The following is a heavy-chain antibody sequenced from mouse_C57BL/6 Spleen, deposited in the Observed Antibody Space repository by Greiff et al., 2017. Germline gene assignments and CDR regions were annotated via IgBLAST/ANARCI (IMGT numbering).Heavy chain of an antibody. D-gene: IGHD2-12*01. V-gene: IGHV1-82*01. CDR2: IYPGDGDT. Sequence: SGPELVKPGASVKISCKASGYAFSSSWMNWVKQRPGKGLEWIGRIYPGDGDTNYNGKFKGKATLTADKSSSTAYMQLSSLTSEDSAVYFCARSYYNEAMDYWGQGTSVTVSS. CDR1: GYAFSSSW. J-gene: IGHJ4*01. CDR3: ARSYYNEAMDY.